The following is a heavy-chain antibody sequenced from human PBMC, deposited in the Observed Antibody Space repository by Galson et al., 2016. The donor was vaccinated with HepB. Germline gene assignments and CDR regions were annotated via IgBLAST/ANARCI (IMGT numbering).Heavy chain of an antibody. Sequence: SVKVSCKASGYTFTSYYMHWVRQAPGQGLYWMGMINPSSGSANYAQKFQGRVTVTRDTSTSTVYMELSRQRSEDTAVYYCARGGEGHDFIDYWGQGTLVTVSS. CDR1: GYTFTSYY. D-gene: IGHD3-16*01. CDR2: INPSSGSA. CDR3: ARGGEGHDFIDY. V-gene: IGHV1-46*01. J-gene: IGHJ4*02.